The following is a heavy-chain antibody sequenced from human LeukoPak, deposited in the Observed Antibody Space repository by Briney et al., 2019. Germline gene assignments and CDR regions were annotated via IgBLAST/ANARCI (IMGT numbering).Heavy chain of an antibody. V-gene: IGHV4-34*01. D-gene: IGHD6-13*01. CDR3: ARGLVGGIAAATLAFDY. CDR2: INHSGST. Sequence: SETLSLTCAVYGGSFSGYYWSWIRQPPGKGLEWIGEINHSGSTNYNPSLKSRVTISVDTSKNQFSLKLSSVTAADTAVYYCARGLVGGIAAATLAFDYWGQGTLVTVSS. J-gene: IGHJ4*02. CDR1: GGSFSGYY.